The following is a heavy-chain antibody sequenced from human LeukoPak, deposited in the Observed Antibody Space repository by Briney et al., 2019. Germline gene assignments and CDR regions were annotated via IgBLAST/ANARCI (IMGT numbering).Heavy chain of an antibody. J-gene: IGHJ4*02. Sequence: PSETLSLTCTVSGGSISSGGYYWSWIRQPPGKGLEWIGYIYYTGNTNYNPSLKSRVTISLDTSKNQFSLKLSSVTAADTAVYYCARVSGDFWKFDYWGQGTLVTVSS. CDR1: GGSISSGGYY. V-gene: IGHV4-61*08. CDR3: ARVSGDFWKFDY. CDR2: IYYTGNT. D-gene: IGHD3/OR15-3a*01.